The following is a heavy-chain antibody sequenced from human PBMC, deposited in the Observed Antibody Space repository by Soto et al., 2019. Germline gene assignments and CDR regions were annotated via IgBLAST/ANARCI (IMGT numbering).Heavy chain of an antibody. CDR2: VYNSGNT. D-gene: IGHD6-19*01. J-gene: IGHJ4*02. CDR3: ARTHWVSGTEY. V-gene: IGHV4-4*07. Sequence: QVQLQESGPGLVKPSETLSLTCTVSGGSMTGYFWSWIRQPAGKALEWIGHVYNSGNTDYNPSLASRITMAVDTSKRQFSLKVKSVTAADKAVYYCARTHWVSGTEYWGQGILVTVSS. CDR1: GGSMTGYF.